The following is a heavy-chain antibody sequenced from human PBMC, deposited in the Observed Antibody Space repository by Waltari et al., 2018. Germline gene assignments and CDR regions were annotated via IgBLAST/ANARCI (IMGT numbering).Heavy chain of an antibody. D-gene: IGHD2-21*01. V-gene: IGHV1-69*08. CDR2: IILIFGTA. CDR1: GGTFSSYA. CDR3: ASANDLAYCGGDCYSNAFDI. Sequence: QVQLVQSGAEVKKPGSSVTVSCKASGGTFSSYAISWVRQAPGQGLEWMGRIILIFGTANYEQKFQGRVTITADKSTSTAYMELSSLRSEDTAVYYCASANDLAYCGGDCYSNAFDIWGQGTMVTVSS. J-gene: IGHJ3*02.